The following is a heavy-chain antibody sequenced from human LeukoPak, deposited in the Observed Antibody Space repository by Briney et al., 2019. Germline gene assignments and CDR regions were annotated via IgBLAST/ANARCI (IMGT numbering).Heavy chain of an antibody. CDR1: GYDFTKYA. CDR3: ATVFVRQKGYYFDY. V-gene: IGHV1-24*01. D-gene: IGHD3-10*02. CDR2: FDPEDGET. J-gene: IGHJ4*02. Sequence: ASVKVSCKASGYDFTKYAVHWVRQAPGKGLEWMGGFDPEDGETIYAQKFQGRVTMTEDTSTDTAYMELSSLRSEDTAVYYCATVFVRQKGYYFDYWGQGTLVTVSS.